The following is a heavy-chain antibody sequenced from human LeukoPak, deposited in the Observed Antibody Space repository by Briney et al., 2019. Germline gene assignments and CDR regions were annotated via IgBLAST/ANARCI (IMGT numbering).Heavy chain of an antibody. V-gene: IGHV4-34*01. CDR2: INHSGST. CDR1: GFTFSSYA. D-gene: IGHD6-19*01. Sequence: PGGSLRLSCAASGFTFSSYAMSWVRQPPGKGLEWIGEINHSGSTNYNPSLKSRVTISVDTSKNQFSLKLSSVTAADTAVYYCARGQSIAVAGTEENWFDPWGQGTLVTVSS. J-gene: IGHJ5*02. CDR3: ARGQSIAVAGTEENWFDP.